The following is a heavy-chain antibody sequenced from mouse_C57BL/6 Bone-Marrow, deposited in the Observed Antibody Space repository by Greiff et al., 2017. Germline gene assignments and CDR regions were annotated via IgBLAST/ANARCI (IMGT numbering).Heavy chain of an antibody. J-gene: IGHJ3*01. Sequence: QVQLKQPGAELVKPGASVKMSCKASGYTLTSYWITWVKQRPGQGLEWIGDLYPGSGSTNYNEKFKSKATLTVDTSSSTAYMQLSSLTSEDSAVYSCARVSFYYGFTWFAYWGQGTLVTVSA. CDR1: GYTLTSYW. CDR2: LYPGSGST. CDR3: ARVSFYYGFTWFAY. V-gene: IGHV1-55*01. D-gene: IGHD2-2*01.